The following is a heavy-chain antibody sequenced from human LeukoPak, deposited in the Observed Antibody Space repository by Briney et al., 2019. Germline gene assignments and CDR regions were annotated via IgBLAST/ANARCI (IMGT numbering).Heavy chain of an antibody. D-gene: IGHD2-2*01. V-gene: IGHV3-66*01. CDR3: ASPTRYCSSTSCASDPYYYYGMDV. CDR1: GFTVSSNY. CDR2: IYSGGST. J-gene: IGHJ6*02. Sequence: GGSLRLSCAASGFTVSSNYMSWVRQAPGKGLEWVSVIYSGGSTYYADSVKGRFTISRDNSKNTLYLQMNSLRAEDTAVYYCASPTRYCSSTSCASDPYYYYGMDVWGQGTTVTVSS.